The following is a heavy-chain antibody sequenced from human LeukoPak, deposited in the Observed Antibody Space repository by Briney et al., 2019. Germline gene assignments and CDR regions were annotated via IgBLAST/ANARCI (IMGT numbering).Heavy chain of an antibody. D-gene: IGHD5-18*01. CDR1: GFTFSSYG. J-gene: IGHJ5*02. Sequence: PGRSLRLSCAASGFTFSSYGMHWVRQAPGKGLEWVAVISYDGSNKYYADSVKGRFTISRDNSKNTLYLQMNSLRAEDTAVYYCARGVDTALVTGGYNWFDPWGQGTLVTVSS. V-gene: IGHV3-30*03. CDR3: ARGVDTALVTGGYNWFDP. CDR2: ISYDGSNK.